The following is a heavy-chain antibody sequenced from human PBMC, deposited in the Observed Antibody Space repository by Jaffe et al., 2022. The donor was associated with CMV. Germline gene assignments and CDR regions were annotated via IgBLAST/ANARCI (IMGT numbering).Heavy chain of an antibody. CDR2: IIPIFGTA. CDR3: ARCFLEWFRGPSYYYYGMDV. Sequence: QVQLVQSGAEVKKPGSSVKVSCKASGGTFSSYAISWVRQAPGQGLEWMGGIIPIFGTANYAQKFQGRVTITADESTSTAYMELSSLRSEDTAVYYCARCFLEWFRGPSYYYYGMDVWGQGTTVTVSS. D-gene: IGHD3-3*01. J-gene: IGHJ6*02. CDR1: GGTFSSYA. V-gene: IGHV1-69*01.